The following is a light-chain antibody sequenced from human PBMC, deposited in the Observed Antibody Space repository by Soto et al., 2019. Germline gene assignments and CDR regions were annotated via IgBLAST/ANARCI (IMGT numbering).Light chain of an antibody. CDR3: QQYNNWPPMST. Sequence: EIVMTQSPDTLSVSPGERATLSCRASQNVGRNVAWYQQRPGQAPRLLIHGTSTRAADIPDRFSGSVSGTEFTLTINILQPEDFVIYYCQQYNNWPPMSTVGQVTKLEMK. V-gene: IGKV3-15*01. CDR2: GTS. CDR1: QNVGRN. J-gene: IGKJ2*01.